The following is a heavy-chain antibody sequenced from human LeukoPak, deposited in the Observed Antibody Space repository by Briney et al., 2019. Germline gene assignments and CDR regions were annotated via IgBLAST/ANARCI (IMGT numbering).Heavy chain of an antibody. CDR2: ISWNSGSI. D-gene: IGHD2-2*01. Sequence: PGGFLRLSCAASGFTFDDYAMHWVRQAPGKGLEWVSGISWNSGSIGYADSMKGRFTISRDNAKNSLYLQMNSLRGEDTALYYCAKERSSRTHYYYGMDVWGQGTTVTVSS. CDR3: AKERSSRTHYYYGMDV. J-gene: IGHJ6*02. CDR1: GFTFDDYA. V-gene: IGHV3-9*01.